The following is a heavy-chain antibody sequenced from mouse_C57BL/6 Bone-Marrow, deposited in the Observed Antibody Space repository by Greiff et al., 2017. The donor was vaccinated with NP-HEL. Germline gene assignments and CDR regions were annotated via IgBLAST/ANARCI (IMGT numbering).Heavy chain of an antibody. Sequence: EVMLVESGEGLVKPGGSLKLSCAASGFTFSSYAMSWVRQTPEKRLEWVAYISSGGDYIYYADTVKGRFTISRDNARNTLYLQMSSLKSEDTAMYSCTRVDGYYRYAMDYWGQGTSVTVAS. CDR3: TRVDGYYRYAMDY. D-gene: IGHD2-3*01. CDR1: GFTFSSYA. V-gene: IGHV5-9-1*02. CDR2: ISSGGDYI. J-gene: IGHJ4*01.